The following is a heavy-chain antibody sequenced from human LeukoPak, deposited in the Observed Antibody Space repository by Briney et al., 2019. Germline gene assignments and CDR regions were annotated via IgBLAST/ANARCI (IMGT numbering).Heavy chain of an antibody. CDR2: IYYSGST. J-gene: IGHJ4*02. CDR3: ARVNSGSYRFDY. D-gene: IGHD1-26*01. CDR1: GASVNSGSSY. V-gene: IGHV4-61*01. Sequence: SETLSLTCTVSGASVNSGSSYWSWIRQPPGKRLEWIGYIYYSGSTYYNPSLKSRVTISVDTSKNQFSLKLSSVTAADTAVYYCARVNSGSYRFDYWGQGTLVTVSS.